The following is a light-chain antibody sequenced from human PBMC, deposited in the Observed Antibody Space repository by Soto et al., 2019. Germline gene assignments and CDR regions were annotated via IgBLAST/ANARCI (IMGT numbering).Light chain of an antibody. CDR3: QQYKNWPPGT. Sequence: ETVMTQSPATLSVSLGERATLSCRASQSVYTNLAWYQQRPGQAPRLLIYGASIRATGVPARFSGSGSGTDFTLTISSLQPEDFAVYFCQQYKNWPPGTFGGGTKVEIK. CDR1: QSVYTN. V-gene: IGKV3-15*01. CDR2: GAS. J-gene: IGKJ4*01.